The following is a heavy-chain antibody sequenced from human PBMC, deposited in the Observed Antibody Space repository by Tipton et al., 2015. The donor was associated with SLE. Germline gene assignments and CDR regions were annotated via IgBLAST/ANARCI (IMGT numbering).Heavy chain of an antibody. CDR2: IYYSGST. J-gene: IGHJ4*02. Sequence: TLSLTCTVSGDSISNYYWSWIRQPPGKGLEWIGYIYYSGSTSYNPSLKSRVTISVDTSKNQLSLDLSSVTAADTAVYYCARQGVRQWLVYWGQGTLVTVSS. V-gene: IGHV4-59*08. CDR3: ARQGVRQWLVY. CDR1: GDSISNYY. D-gene: IGHD6-19*01.